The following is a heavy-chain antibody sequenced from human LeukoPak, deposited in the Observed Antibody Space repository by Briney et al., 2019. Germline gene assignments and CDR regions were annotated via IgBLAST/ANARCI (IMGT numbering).Heavy chain of an antibody. CDR2: IYYSGST. CDR1: GGSISTGGYY. D-gene: IGHD3-22*01. Sequence: SETLSLTCTVSGGSISTGGYYWSWIRQPPGKGLEWIGYIYYSGSTNYNPSLKSRVTISVDTSKNQFSLKLSSVTAADTAVYYCAREYYYDSSGADHNWFDPWGQGTLVTVSS. J-gene: IGHJ5*02. V-gene: IGHV4-61*08. CDR3: AREYYYDSSGADHNWFDP.